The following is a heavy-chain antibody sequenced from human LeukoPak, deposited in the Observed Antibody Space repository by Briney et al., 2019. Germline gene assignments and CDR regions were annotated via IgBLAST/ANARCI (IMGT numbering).Heavy chain of an antibody. CDR3: ARDLWFGELLSYYLDY. V-gene: IGHV3-7*01. D-gene: IGHD3-10*01. Sequence: GGSLRLSCAASGFTFSSYWMSRVRQAPGKGLEWVANIKQDGSEKYYVDSVKGRFTISRDNAKNSLYLQMNSLRAEDTAVYYCARDLWFGELLSYYLDYWGQGTLVTVSS. CDR2: IKQDGSEK. CDR1: GFTFSSYW. J-gene: IGHJ4*02.